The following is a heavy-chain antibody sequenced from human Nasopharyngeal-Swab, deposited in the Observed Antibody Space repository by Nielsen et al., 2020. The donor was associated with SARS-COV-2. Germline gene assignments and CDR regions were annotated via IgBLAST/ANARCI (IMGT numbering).Heavy chain of an antibody. CDR3: ARDIGAAGTFDY. CDR2: IYYSGST. V-gene: IGHV4-31*03. Sequence: SETLSLTCTVSGGSVSSGSYYWSWIRQPPGKGLEWIGYIYYSGSTYYNPSLKSRVTISVDTSKNQFSLKLSSVTAADTAVYYCARDIGAAGTFDYWGQGTLVTVSS. D-gene: IGHD6-13*01. J-gene: IGHJ4*02. CDR1: GGSVSSGSYY.